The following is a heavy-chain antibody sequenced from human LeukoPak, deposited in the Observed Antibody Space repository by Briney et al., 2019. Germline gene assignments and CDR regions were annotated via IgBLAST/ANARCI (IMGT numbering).Heavy chain of an antibody. CDR3: ARDLPGIAVYGRPGMDV. CDR1: GYTFTSYD. D-gene: IGHD6-19*01. CDR2: MNPNSGNT. Sequence: GASVKVSCKASGYTFTSYDINWVRQATGQGLEWMGWMNPNSGNTGYAQKFQGRVTMTRNTSISTAYMELGSLRSEDTAVYYCARDLPGIAVYGRPGMDVWGQGTTVTVSS. J-gene: IGHJ6*02. V-gene: IGHV1-8*01.